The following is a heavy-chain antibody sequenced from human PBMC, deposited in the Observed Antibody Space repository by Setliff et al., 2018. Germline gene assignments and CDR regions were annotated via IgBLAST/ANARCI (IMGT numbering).Heavy chain of an antibody. V-gene: IGHV3-30*04. J-gene: IGHJ4*02. D-gene: IGHD3-22*01. CDR2: ISYDGTIT. CDR3: ALYSSGYYHYFDY. Sequence: GGSLRLSCAASGFLYSNNAFHWVRQTPGKGLEWVAVISYDGTITHYVDSVKGRFTISRDNAKNTLYLQMNSLRAEDTAVYYCALYSSGYYHYFDYWGQGTLVTVSS. CDR1: GFLYSNNA.